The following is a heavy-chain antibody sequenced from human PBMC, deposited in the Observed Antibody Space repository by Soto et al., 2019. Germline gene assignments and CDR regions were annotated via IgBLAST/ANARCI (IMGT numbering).Heavy chain of an antibody. CDR3: AKDPVLLWFGEPNPFDI. CDR2: ISGSGGST. V-gene: IGHV3-23*01. D-gene: IGHD3-10*01. CDR1: GFTFSSYA. Sequence: GGSLRLSCAASGFTFSSYAMSWVRQAPGKGLEWVSAISGSGGSTYYADSVKGRFTISRDNSKNTLYLQMNSLRAEDTAVYYCAKDPVLLWFGEPNPFDIWGQGTMVTVSS. J-gene: IGHJ3*02.